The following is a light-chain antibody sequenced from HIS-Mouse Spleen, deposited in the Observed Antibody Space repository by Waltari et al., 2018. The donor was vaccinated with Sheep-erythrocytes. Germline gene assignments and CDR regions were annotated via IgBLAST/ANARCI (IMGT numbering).Light chain of an antibody. CDR3: CSYAGSYNHV. CDR2: QDS. J-gene: IGLJ1*01. CDR1: KLGDKY. V-gene: IGLV3-1*01. Sequence: SYELTQPPSVSVSPGQTASITCSGAKLGDKYACWYQQKPGQSPVLVIYQDSKRPSGVPDRFSGSKSGNTASLTISGLQAEDEADYYCCSYAGSYNHVFATGTKVTVL.